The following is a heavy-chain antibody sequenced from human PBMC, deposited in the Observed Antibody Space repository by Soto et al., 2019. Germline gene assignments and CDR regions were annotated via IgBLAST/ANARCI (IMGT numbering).Heavy chain of an antibody. CDR3: ARDGQSGFWSGYYLDG. J-gene: IGHJ6*02. D-gene: IGHD3-3*01. V-gene: IGHV3-74*03. CDR1: GFTLSSYW. CDR2: VSNDGSLT. Sequence: PGGSLRLSCEASGFTLSSYWMHWVRQVPGKGLVWVSRVSNDGSLTKYADSVKGRFTISRDNAKDRLYLQMNSLRVEDTAVYYCARDGQSGFWSGYYLDGWGQGTTVTVSS.